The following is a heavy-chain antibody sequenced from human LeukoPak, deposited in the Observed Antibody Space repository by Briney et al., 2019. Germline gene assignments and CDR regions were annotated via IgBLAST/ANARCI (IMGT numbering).Heavy chain of an antibody. V-gene: IGHV1-3*01. CDR2: INAGNGNT. J-gene: IGHJ4*02. CDR1: GYTFTSYA. D-gene: IGHD6-6*01. Sequence: GASVKVSCKASGYTFTSYAMHWVRQAPGQRLEWMGWINAGNGNTKYSQKFQGRVTMTRDTSISTACMELSRLRSDDTAVYYCAREYSSSSKRDYWGQGTLVTVSS. CDR3: AREYSSSSKRDY.